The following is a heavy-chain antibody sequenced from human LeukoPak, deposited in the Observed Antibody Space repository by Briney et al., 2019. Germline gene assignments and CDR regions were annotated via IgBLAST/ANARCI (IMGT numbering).Heavy chain of an antibody. D-gene: IGHD1-26*01. Sequence: GGSLRLSCAASGFTVSSNYMSWVRQAPGKGLEWVAVISYDGSNKYYADSVKGRFTISRDNSKNTLYLQMNSLRAEDTAVYYCAKGKWELLWNFDYWGQGTLVTVSS. CDR3: AKGKWELLWNFDY. V-gene: IGHV3-30*18. CDR2: ISYDGSNK. CDR1: GFTVSSNY. J-gene: IGHJ4*02.